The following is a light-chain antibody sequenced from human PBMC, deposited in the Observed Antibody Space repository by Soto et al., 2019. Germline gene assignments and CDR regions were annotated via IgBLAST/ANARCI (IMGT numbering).Light chain of an antibody. CDR1: QSVNYNA. CDR2: ATS. Sequence: EIVLTQSPGTLSFSPGERVTLSCRARQSVNYNALAWFLQKPGQSPRLLILATSAKAAGIPDRFRGSGSGTGFTLAISRLYPEESADYYCLQLVIAGYTFREATKLEIK. V-gene: IGKV3-20*01. CDR3: LQLVIAGYT. J-gene: IGKJ2*01.